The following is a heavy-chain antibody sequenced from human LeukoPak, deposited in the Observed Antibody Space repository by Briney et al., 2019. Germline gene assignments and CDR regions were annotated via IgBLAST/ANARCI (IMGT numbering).Heavy chain of an antibody. CDR1: GFTFSSYG. D-gene: IGHD2-2*01. CDR2: IWYDGSNK. V-gene: IGHV3-33*01. CDR3: ARDDRGYCSSTSCYWDY. J-gene: IGHJ4*02. Sequence: PGGSLRLSCAASGFTFSSYGMHWVRQAPGKGLEWVAVIWYDGSNKYYADSVKGRFTISRDNSKNTLYLQMNSLTAEDTAVYYCARDDRGYCSSTSCYWDYRGQGTLVTVSS.